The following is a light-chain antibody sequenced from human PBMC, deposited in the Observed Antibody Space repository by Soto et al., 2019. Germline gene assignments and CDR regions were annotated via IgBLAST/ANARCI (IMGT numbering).Light chain of an antibody. Sequence: DLQMTQSPSSLSASVGDRVTITCRASQSISSYLSWYRQKPGTAPELLIYSASRLQSGVPSRFSGSGSGTLFTLTISSLQPEDFVTYYCQQSSSTPITFGQGTRLEIK. CDR3: QQSSSTPIT. V-gene: IGKV1-39*01. CDR1: QSISSY. CDR2: SAS. J-gene: IGKJ5*01.